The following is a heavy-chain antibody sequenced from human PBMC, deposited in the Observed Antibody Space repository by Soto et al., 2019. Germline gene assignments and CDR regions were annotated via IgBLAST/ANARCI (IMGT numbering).Heavy chain of an antibody. J-gene: IGHJ4*02. D-gene: IGHD1-26*01. Sequence: EVQLVESGGGLVQPGGSLRLSCVASGFTFSNFWLSWARQAPGKGLEWVANINQDGSGKYYVPSVRGRFTNSRDNAKNSLYLQMNSLRAEDAGVYYCATSAGAPGNYWGQGTLVTVSS. V-gene: IGHV3-7*01. CDR3: ATSAGAPGNY. CDR1: GFTFSNFW. CDR2: INQDGSGK.